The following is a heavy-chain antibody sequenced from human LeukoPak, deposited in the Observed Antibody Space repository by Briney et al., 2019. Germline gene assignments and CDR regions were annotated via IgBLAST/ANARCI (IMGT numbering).Heavy chain of an antibody. V-gene: IGHV3-30*04. J-gene: IGHJ5*02. CDR2: ISYDGSNK. D-gene: IGHD3-9*01. Sequence: GRSLRLSCAASGFTFSSYAMHWVRQAPGKGLEWVAVISYDGSNKYYADSVKGRFTISRDNSKNTLYLQMNSLRAEDTAVYYCARDLTRRGWFDPWGQGTLVTVSS. CDR3: ARDLTRRGWFDP. CDR1: GFTFSSYA.